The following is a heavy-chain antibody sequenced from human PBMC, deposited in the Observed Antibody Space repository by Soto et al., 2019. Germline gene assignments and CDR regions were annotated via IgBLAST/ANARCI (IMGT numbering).Heavy chain of an antibody. CDR1: GGSFSGYY. V-gene: IGHV4-34*01. D-gene: IGHD1-1*01. Sequence: SETLSLTCAVYGGSFSGYYWSWIRQPPGKGLEWIGEINHSGSTNYNPSLKSRVTISVDTSKNQFSLKLSSVTAADTAVYYCARGRLERHYYYYYGMDVWGQGTKVTVSS. J-gene: IGHJ6*02. CDR2: INHSGST. CDR3: ARGRLERHYYYYYGMDV.